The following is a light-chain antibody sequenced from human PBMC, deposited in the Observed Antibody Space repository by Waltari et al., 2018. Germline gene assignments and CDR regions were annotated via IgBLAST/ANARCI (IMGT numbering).Light chain of an antibody. CDR2: GAS. J-gene: IGKJ2*02. CDR1: QSVGNTY. Sequence: RQSVGNTYIAWYQQNPGQAPGLLAHGASTRAAGIPDRFSGSGSGTDFALSISSLGTEGFAVYYCHCYGASPPMCTFGQGTKVEIK. CDR3: HCYGASPPMCT. V-gene: IGKV3-20*01.